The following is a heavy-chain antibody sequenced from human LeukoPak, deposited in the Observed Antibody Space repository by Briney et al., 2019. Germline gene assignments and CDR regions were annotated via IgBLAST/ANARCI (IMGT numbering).Heavy chain of an antibody. CDR1: GGSFSGYY. Sequence: SETLSLTCAVYGGSFSGYYWSWIRQPPGKGLEWIGEINHSGSTNYNPSLKSRVTISVDTSKNQFSLKLSSVTAADTAVYYCAREGNSGVRGVKVDYWGQGTLVTVPS. J-gene: IGHJ4*02. CDR2: INHSGST. D-gene: IGHD3-10*01. V-gene: IGHV4-34*01. CDR3: AREGNSGVRGVKVDY.